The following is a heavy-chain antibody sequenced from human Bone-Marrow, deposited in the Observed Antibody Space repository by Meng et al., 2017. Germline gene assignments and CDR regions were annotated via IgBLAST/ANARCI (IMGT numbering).Heavy chain of an antibody. D-gene: IGHD5-18*01. CDR1: GFTFSSYS. J-gene: IGHJ4*02. Sequence: GESLKISCAASGFTFSSYSLHWVRHAPGKGLEWVAVMSYDGRTKSYADSVKGRFTVSRDNSRNTLCLQMNSLRAEDTALYYCAKGGRGYSYGYVDYWGQGTLVTVSS. V-gene: IGHV3-30*07. CDR3: AKGGRGYSYGYVDY. CDR2: MSYDGRTK.